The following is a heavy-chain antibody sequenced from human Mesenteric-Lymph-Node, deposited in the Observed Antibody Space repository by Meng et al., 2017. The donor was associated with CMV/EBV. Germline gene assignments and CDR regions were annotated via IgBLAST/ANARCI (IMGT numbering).Heavy chain of an antibody. CDR3: VGESQPGGCDY. V-gene: IGHV3-7*03. J-gene: IGHJ4*02. CDR1: GFTFSSYW. Sequence: GESLKISCAASGFTFSSYWITWVRQAPGKGLEWVATIKEDGSEEYYVDSVKGRFTISRDNAKNSLYLQMNSLRAEDAALYYCVGESQPGGCDYWGQGTLVTVSS. CDR2: IKEDGSEE. D-gene: IGHD1-14*01.